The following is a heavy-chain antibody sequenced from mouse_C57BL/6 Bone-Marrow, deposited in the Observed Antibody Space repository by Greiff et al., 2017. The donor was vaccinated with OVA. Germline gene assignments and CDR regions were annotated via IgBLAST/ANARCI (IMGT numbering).Heavy chain of an antibody. CDR2: ISGGGGNT. CDR1: GFTFSSYT. V-gene: IGHV5-9*01. J-gene: IGHJ3*01. CDR3: ARPYGVAWFAY. D-gene: IGHD1-1*02. Sequence: EVQGVESGGGLVKPGGSLKLSCAASGFTFSSYTMSWVRQTPEKRLEWVATISGGGGNTYYPDSVKGRFTISRDNAKNTLYLQMSSLRSEDTALYYCARPYGVAWFAYWGQGTLVTVSA.